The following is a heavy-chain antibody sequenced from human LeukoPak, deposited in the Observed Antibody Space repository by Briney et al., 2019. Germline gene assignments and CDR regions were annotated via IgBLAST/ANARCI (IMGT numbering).Heavy chain of an antibody. V-gene: IGHV3-30*14. J-gene: IGHJ5*02. CDR1: GFTFSSYA. CDR2: ISYDGSNK. D-gene: IGHD3-10*01. CDR3: ARGQRITMVRGPINWFDP. Sequence: GGSLRLSCAASGFTFSSYAMHWARQAPGKGLEWVAVISYDGSNKYYADSVKGRFTISRDNSKNTLYLQMNSLRAEDTAVYYCARGQRITMVRGPINWFDPWGQGTLVTVSS.